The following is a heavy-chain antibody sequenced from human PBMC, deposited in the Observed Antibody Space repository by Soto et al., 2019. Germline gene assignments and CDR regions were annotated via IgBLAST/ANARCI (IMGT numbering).Heavy chain of an antibody. CDR3: ARGRLDDFGSGYLYYLDS. J-gene: IGHJ4*02. CDR2: IYLSGFT. D-gene: IGHD3-3*01. V-gene: IGHV4-30-4*08. CDR1: GGSIISSSYY. Sequence: PSETLSLTCTVSGGSIISSSYYWGWIRQHPGKGLEWIGYIYLSGFTYSTPSLKSRVNMSLDTSKNQFSLKLSSVTAADTAVYYCARGRLDDFGSGYLYYLDSWGLGTLVTVSS.